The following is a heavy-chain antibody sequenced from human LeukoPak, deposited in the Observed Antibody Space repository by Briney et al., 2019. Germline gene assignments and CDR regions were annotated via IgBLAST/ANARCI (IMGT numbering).Heavy chain of an antibody. CDR2: IYYSGST. V-gene: IGHV4-59*01. J-gene: IGHJ6*03. CDR1: GGSISSYY. Sequence: SEILSLTCTVSGGSISSYYWSWIRQPPGKGLEWIGYIYYSGSTNYNPSLKSRVTISVDTSKNQFSLKLSSVTAADTAVYYCARGYYYDSSGYYSRFPTYYYYMDVWGKGTTVTISS. D-gene: IGHD3-22*01. CDR3: ARGYYYDSSGYYSRFPTYYYYMDV.